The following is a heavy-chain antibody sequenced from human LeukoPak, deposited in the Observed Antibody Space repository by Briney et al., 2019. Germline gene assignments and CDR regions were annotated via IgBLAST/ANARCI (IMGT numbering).Heavy chain of an antibody. J-gene: IGHJ4*02. V-gene: IGHV3-23*01. CDR2: ISGSGGST. CDR3: AKRSGGPSPFDY. CDR1: GFTFSNFG. Sequence: PGGSLRLSCAASGFTFSNFGMSWVRQAPGKGLEWVSVISGSGGSTYYADSVKGRFTISRDNSKNTLYLQMNSLRADDTAVYYCAKRSGGPSPFDYWGQGTLATVSS. D-gene: IGHD3-3*01.